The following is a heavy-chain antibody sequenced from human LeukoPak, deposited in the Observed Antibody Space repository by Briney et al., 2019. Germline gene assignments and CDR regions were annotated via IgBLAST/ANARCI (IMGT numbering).Heavy chain of an antibody. D-gene: IGHD3-22*01. CDR2: IVPSDAYS. V-gene: IGHV5-10-1*01. CDR3: ARQIGSSGYYY. J-gene: IGHJ4*02. Sequence: GESLKISCKASGYSFTSYCISWGRHMPGKGRVWMGWIVPSDAYSNYNASFQGHLTISADKPISTAYLQWSSLKASDTALYYCARQIGSSGYYYWGQGTLVTVSS. CDR1: GYSFTSYC.